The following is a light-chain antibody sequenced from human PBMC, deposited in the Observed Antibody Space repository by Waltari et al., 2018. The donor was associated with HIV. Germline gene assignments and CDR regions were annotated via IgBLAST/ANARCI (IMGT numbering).Light chain of an antibody. J-gene: IGKJ2*01. CDR1: QSVLYSSNNKNY. V-gene: IGKV4-1*01. Sequence: DIVMTQSPDSLAVSLGERATINCKSSQSVLYSSNNKNYLAWYQQKPGQPPKLLIYWASTRESGVPDRFSGSGSGTDFTLTISSLQAEDVGVYYCLQGVRLYTFGQGTKLEIK. CDR3: LQGVRLYT. CDR2: WAS.